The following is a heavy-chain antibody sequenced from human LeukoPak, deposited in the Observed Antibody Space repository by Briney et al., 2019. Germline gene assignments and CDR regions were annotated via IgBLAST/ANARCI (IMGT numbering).Heavy chain of an antibody. CDR3: AKNLGPFDV. Sequence: PGGSLRLSRAASGFTFNDFAMTWVRQAPGKGLEWVSSIGDAGTYYADSVKGRFTISRDNSKNMLYLQLNSPRAGDTAMYYCAKNLGPFDVRGQGTMVTVSS. J-gene: IGHJ3*01. CDR2: IGDAGT. D-gene: IGHD3-16*01. V-gene: IGHV3-23*01. CDR1: GFTFNDFA.